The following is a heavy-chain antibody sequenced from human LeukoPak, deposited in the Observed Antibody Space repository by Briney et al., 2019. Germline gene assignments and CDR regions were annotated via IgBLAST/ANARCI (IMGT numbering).Heavy chain of an antibody. CDR3: AREFITIFGVVISIGSPLGDY. CDR1: GYTFTGYY. CDR2: INPNSGGT. Sequence: ASVKVSCKASGYTFTGYYMHWMRQAPGQGLEWMGRINPNSGGTNYAQKFQGRVTMTRDTSISTAYMELSRLRSDDTAVYYCAREFITIFGVVISIGSPLGDYWGQGTLVTVSS. V-gene: IGHV1-2*06. J-gene: IGHJ4*02. D-gene: IGHD3-3*01.